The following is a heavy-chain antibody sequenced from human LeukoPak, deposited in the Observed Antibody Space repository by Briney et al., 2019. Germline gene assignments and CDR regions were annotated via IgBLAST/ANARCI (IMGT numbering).Heavy chain of an antibody. CDR3: ASNPYSSSHNWFDP. D-gene: IGHD6-6*01. J-gene: IGHJ5*02. CDR1: GGSISSGDYY. V-gene: IGHV4-30-4*08. Sequence: SETLSLTCTVSGGSISSGDYYWSWIRQPPGKGLEWIGYIYYSGSTYYNPSLKSRVTISVDTSKNQFSLKLSSVTAADTAVYYCASNPYSSSHNWFDPWGQGTLVTVSS. CDR2: IYYSGST.